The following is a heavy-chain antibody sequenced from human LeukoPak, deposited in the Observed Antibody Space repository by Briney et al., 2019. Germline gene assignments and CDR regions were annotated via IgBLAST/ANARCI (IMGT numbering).Heavy chain of an antibody. CDR3: ARGGGYYFDY. D-gene: IGHD5-12*01. V-gene: IGHV4-4*02. CDR2: TYHAGHI. J-gene: IGHJ4*02. Sequence: SPSETLSLTCGVFGGSISSENWWNWVRQPPGKGLERIGETYHAGHISYNPSLKSRVTISMDKSKNQLYLKVTSVTAVDTAVYYCARGGGYYFDYWGQGILVAVSS. CDR1: GGSISSENW.